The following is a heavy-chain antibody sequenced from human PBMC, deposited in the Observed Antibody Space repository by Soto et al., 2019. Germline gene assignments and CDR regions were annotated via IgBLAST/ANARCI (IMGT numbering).Heavy chain of an antibody. CDR2: IIPIFGTA. V-gene: IGHV1-69*06. J-gene: IGHJ6*02. Sequence: GASVKVSCKASGGTFSSYAISWVRQAPGQGLEWMGGIIPIFGTANYAQKFQGRVTITADKSTSTAYMELSSLRSEDTAVYYCARGCYDFLRGYHARYYYYGMDVWGQGTTVTVSS. CDR1: GGTFSSYA. D-gene: IGHD3-3*01. CDR3: ARGCYDFLRGYHARYYYYGMDV.